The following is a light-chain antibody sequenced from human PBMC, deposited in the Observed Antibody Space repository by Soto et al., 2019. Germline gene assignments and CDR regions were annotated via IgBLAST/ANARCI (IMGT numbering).Light chain of an antibody. Sequence: TLSCRASQSVSNNYLAWYQQKPGQAPRLLIYGASNWATGIPDRFSGSGSGTDFTLTISRLEPEDFAVYYCQQYGSSGTFGQGTKVDIK. CDR2: GAS. V-gene: IGKV3-20*01. CDR1: QSVSNNY. J-gene: IGKJ1*01. CDR3: QQYGSSGT.